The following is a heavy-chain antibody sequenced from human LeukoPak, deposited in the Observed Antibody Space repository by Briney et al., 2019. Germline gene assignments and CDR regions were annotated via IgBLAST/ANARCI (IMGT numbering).Heavy chain of an antibody. J-gene: IGHJ3*02. CDR1: GYSFTSYW. CDR2: IYPGDSDT. V-gene: IGHV5-51*01. Sequence: GESLKISCKGSGYSFTSYWIGWVRQMPGKGLEWMGIIYPGDSDTRYSPSFQGQVTISADKSISTAYLQWSSLKASDTAMYYRAAYYYDSSGPPYAFDIWGQGTMVTVSS. CDR3: AAYYYDSSGPPYAFDI. D-gene: IGHD3-22*01.